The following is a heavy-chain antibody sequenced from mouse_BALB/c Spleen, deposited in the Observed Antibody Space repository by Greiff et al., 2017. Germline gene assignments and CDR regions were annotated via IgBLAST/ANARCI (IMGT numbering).Heavy chain of an antibody. V-gene: IGHV1-5*01. CDR1: GYSFTSYW. Sequence: EVQLQQSGTVLARPGASVKMSCKASGYSFTSYWMHWVKQRPGQGLEWIGAIYPGNSDTSYNQKFKGKAKLTAVTSASTAYMELSSLTNEDSAVYYCTRERYDGDFDYWGQGTTLTVSS. J-gene: IGHJ2*01. CDR2: IYPGNSDT. D-gene: IGHD2-14*01. CDR3: TRERYDGDFDY.